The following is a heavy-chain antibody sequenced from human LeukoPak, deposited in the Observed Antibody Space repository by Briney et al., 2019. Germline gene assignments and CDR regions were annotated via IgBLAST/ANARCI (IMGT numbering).Heavy chain of an antibody. CDR1: GFPFNNHH. J-gene: IGHJ4*02. V-gene: IGHV3-48*02. D-gene: IGHD7-27*01. CDR2: ISSSGSTI. Sequence: GGSLRLSCAASGFPFNNHHLNWVRQAPGRGREWVSYISSSGSTIYYADSVKGRFTMSRDNAQNSLYLHMNSLRDEDTAVYYCARDRPNWGIDFWGQGTLVTVSS. CDR3: ARDRPNWGIDF.